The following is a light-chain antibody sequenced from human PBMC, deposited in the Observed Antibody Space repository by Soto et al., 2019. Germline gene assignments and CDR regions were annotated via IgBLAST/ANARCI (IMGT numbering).Light chain of an antibody. CDR1: QYISVY. CDR2: GAS. CDR3: QKYNSAPPWT. V-gene: IGKV1-27*01. Sequence: DIQMTQSPSSLSASVGDRVTISCQASQYISVYLAWYQQKPGKGPKLLIYGASILQSGVPSRFSGSGSGTEFTLTISSLQPEDVATYYCQKYNSAPPWTFGKGTKVDI. J-gene: IGKJ1*01.